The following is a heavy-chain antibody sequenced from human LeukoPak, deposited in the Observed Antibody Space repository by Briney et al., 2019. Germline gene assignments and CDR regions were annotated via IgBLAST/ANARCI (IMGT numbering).Heavy chain of an antibody. CDR3: ARDQRDNYYYYVDV. CDR2: ISSSGSTI. J-gene: IGHJ6*03. V-gene: IGHV3-48*03. Sequence: GGSLRLSCAASGFTFSSYGMNWVRQAPGKGLEWVSYISSSGSTIYYADSVKGRFTISRDNAKNSLYLQMNSLRAEDTAVYYCARDQRDNYYYYVDVWGKGTTVTISS. D-gene: IGHD2-15*01. CDR1: GFTFSSYG.